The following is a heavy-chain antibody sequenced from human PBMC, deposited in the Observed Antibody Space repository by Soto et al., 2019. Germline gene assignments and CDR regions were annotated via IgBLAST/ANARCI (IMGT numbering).Heavy chain of an antibody. D-gene: IGHD3-10*01. J-gene: IGHJ6*04. V-gene: IGHV3-74*01. Sequence: EVQLVESGGGLVQPWGSLRLSCAASGFTLSGRSMHWVRQAPGKGLAWVSGIDNAGTDSTYADSVKGRFTSSRDNAKNMLYLQMNSLRVEDTAVYYCARGWFGPDVWGKGTTVTVSS. CDR3: ARGWFGPDV. CDR2: IDNAGTDS. CDR1: GFTLSGRS.